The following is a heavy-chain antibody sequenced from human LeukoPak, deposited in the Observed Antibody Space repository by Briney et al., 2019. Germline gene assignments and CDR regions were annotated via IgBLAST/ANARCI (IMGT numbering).Heavy chain of an antibody. CDR2: ISPDNGNT. J-gene: IGHJ6*03. Sequence: GASVKVSCKASGYTFTGYYMHWVRQAPGQGLEWMGWISPDNGNTDYAQNLQGRVTMTTDTSTSTAYMELRSLRSDDTAVYYCAREPGNYDFWSTRYYYYYMDVWGKGTTVTVSS. CDR1: GYTFTGYY. V-gene: IGHV1-18*04. D-gene: IGHD3-3*01. CDR3: AREPGNYDFWSTRYYYYYMDV.